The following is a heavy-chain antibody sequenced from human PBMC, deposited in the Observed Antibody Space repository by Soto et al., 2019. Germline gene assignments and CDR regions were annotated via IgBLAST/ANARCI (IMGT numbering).Heavy chain of an antibody. CDR3: AKDKEGLFTMVRGVIVY. J-gene: IGHJ4*02. Sequence: QVQLVESGGGVVQPGRSLRLSCAASGFTFSSYGMHWVRQAPGKGLEWVAVISYDGSKKYYADSVKGRFTISRDNSKNTLYLQMNSLRAEDTAVYYCAKDKEGLFTMVRGVIVYWGQGTLVTVSS. CDR2: ISYDGSKK. CDR1: GFTFSSYG. D-gene: IGHD3-10*01. V-gene: IGHV3-30*18.